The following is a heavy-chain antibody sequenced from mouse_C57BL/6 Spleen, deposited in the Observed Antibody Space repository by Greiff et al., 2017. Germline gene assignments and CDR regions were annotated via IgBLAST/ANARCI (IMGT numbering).Heavy chain of an antibody. CDR3: GSFYYGNRGAY. CDR1: GYTFTGYW. D-gene: IGHD2-1*01. CDR2: ILPGSGST. Sequence: VQLQQSGAELMKPGASVKLSCKATGYTFTGYWIEWVKQRPGHGLEWIGEILPGSGSTNYNEKFKGKATFTADTSSNTAYMQLSSLTTEDSAIYYCGSFYYGNRGAYWGQGTLVTVSA. V-gene: IGHV1-9*01. J-gene: IGHJ3*01.